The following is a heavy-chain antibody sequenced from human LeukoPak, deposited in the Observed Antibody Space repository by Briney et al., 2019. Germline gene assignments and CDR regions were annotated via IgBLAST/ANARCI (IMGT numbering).Heavy chain of an antibody. CDR1: GGSFSGYY. Sequence: SETLSLTCAVYGGSFSGYYWSWIRQPPGKGLEWIGEINHSGSTNYNPSLKSRVTISVDTSKNQFSLELSSVTAADTAVYYCATGYSGYDPLDYWGQGTLVTVSS. V-gene: IGHV4-34*01. CDR3: ATGYSGYDPLDY. D-gene: IGHD5-12*01. CDR2: INHSGST. J-gene: IGHJ4*02.